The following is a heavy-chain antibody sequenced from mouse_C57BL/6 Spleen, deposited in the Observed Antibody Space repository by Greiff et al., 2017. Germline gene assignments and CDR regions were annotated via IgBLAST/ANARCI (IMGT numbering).Heavy chain of an antibody. CDR1: GYTFTGYW. CDR2: ILPGRGST. V-gene: IGHV1-9*01. CDR3: ARMAHGYAMDY. Sequence: VQLQQSGAELMKPGASVKLSCKATGYTFTGYWIEWVKQRPGHGLEWIGEILPGRGSTNYNEKFKGKATFTADTSSNTAYMQLSSLTTEDSAIYSCARMAHGYAMDYWGQGTSVTVSS. J-gene: IGHJ4*01. D-gene: IGHD1-3*01.